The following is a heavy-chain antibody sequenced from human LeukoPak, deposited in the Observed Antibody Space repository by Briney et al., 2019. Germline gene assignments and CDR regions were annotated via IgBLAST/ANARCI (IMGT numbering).Heavy chain of an antibody. V-gene: IGHV3-7*01. Sequence: PGGSLRLSCAASGFTFSSYWMSWVRQAPGKGLEWVANIKQDGSEKYYVDSVEGRFTISRDNAKNSLYLQMNSLRAEDTAVYYCARPMYSSGWSSDAFDIWGQGTMVTVSS. CDR2: IKQDGSEK. D-gene: IGHD6-19*01. J-gene: IGHJ3*02. CDR3: ARPMYSSGWSSDAFDI. CDR1: GFTFSSYW.